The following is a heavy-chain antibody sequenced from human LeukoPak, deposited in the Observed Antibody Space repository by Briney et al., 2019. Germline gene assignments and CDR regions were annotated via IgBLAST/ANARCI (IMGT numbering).Heavy chain of an antibody. V-gene: IGHV3-23*01. CDR1: GFTFKSYA. D-gene: IGHD6-13*01. CDR3: AKLTYTAAAGTW. CDR2: ISGSGGST. Sequence: PGGSLRLSCSASGFTFKSYAMSWVRQAPGKGLEWVSAISGSGGSTYYADSVKGRFTISRDNSRNTLYLQMNSLRAEDTAVYYCAKLTYTAAAGTWWGQGTLVTVSS. J-gene: IGHJ4*02.